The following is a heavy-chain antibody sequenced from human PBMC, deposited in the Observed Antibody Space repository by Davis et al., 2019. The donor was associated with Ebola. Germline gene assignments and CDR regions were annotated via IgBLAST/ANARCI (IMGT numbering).Heavy chain of an antibody. V-gene: IGHV2-70*01. CDR3: ARMLAPLYGDYGFYYYYGMDV. J-gene: IGHJ6*02. CDR2: IDWDDDK. Sequence: SGPTLVKPTQTLTLTCTFSGFSLSTSGMCVSWIRQPPGKALEWLALIDWDDDKYYSTSLKTRLTISKDTSKNQVVLTMTNMDPVDTATYYCARMLAPLYGDYGFYYYYGMDVWGQGTTVTVSS. CDR1: GFSLSTSGMC. D-gene: IGHD4-17*01.